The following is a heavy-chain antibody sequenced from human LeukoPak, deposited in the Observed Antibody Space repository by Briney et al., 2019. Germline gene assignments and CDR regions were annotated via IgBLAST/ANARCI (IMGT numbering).Heavy chain of an antibody. Sequence: SQTLSLTCTVSGGSISSGSYYWSWIRQPAGKGLEWIGRIYTSGSTNYNPSLKSRVTISVDTSKNQFSLKLSSVTAAGTAVYYCARDWGLGVDYWGQGTLVTVSS. V-gene: IGHV4-61*02. CDR2: IYTSGST. CDR3: ARDWGLGVDY. J-gene: IGHJ4*02. D-gene: IGHD3-16*01. CDR1: GGSISSGSYY.